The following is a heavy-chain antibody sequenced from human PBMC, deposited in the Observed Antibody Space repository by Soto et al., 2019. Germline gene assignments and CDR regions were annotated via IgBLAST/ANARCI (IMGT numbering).Heavy chain of an antibody. CDR1: GGSISSGGFS. CDR2: IYYSGGT. J-gene: IGHJ4*02. CDR3: ARATFLRKGYHDATDYYFFDS. D-gene: IGHD3-22*01. V-gene: IGHV4-30-2*01. Sequence: SETLSLTCAVSGGSISSGGFSWTWIRQPPGKGLEFIGYIYYSGGTYYNPSLKSRVTISVDRSKNQFSLRLSSVTAADTDVYYCARATFLRKGYHDATDYYFFDSWGQGTLVTVSS.